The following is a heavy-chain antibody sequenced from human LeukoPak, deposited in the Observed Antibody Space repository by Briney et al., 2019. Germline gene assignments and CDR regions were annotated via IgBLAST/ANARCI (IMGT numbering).Heavy chain of an antibody. Sequence: QTGGSLRLSCAASGFTFSSYGMHWVRQAPGKGLEWVAFTRHEGSNKYYADSVKGRFTISRDISKNTLYLQMSSLGAEDTAVYYCAKDSGRYYFDYWGQGTLVTVSS. CDR1: GFTFSSYG. D-gene: IGHD6-19*01. CDR3: AKDSGRYYFDY. CDR2: TRHEGSNK. V-gene: IGHV3-30*02. J-gene: IGHJ4*02.